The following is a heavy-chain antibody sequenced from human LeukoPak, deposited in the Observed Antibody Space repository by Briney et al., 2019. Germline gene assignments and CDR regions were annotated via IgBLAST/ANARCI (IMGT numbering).Heavy chain of an antibody. V-gene: IGHV3-7*03. CDR3: ARDLLYDAFDI. D-gene: IGHD2-2*02. CDR2: IKQDGSEK. J-gene: IGHJ3*02. CDR1: GFTFSSYW. Sequence: GGSLRLPCAASGFTFSSYWMSWVRQAPGKGLEWVANIKQDGSEKYYVDSVKGRFTISRDNAKNSLYLQMNSLRAEDTAVYYCARDLLYDAFDIWGQGTMVTVSS.